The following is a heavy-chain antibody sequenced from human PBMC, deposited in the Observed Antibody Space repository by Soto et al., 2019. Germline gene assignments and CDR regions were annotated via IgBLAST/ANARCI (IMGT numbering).Heavy chain of an antibody. V-gene: IGHV1-3*01. CDR3: ARDRIDIRAIAAAPYYYGMDV. CDR2: INAGNGNT. J-gene: IGHJ6*02. CDR1: GYTFTSYA. Sequence: ASVKVSCKASGYTFTSYAMHWVRQAPGQRLEWMGWINAGNGNTKYSQKFQGRVTITRDTSASTAYMELSSLRSEDTAVYYCARDRIDIRAIAAAPYYYGMDVWGQGTTVTVSS. D-gene: IGHD6-13*01.